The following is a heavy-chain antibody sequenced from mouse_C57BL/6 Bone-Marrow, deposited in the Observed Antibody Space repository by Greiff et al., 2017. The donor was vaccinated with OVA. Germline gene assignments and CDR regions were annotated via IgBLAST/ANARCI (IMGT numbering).Heavy chain of an antibody. D-gene: IGHD2-3*01. J-gene: IGHJ3*01. CDR1: GFSLSTFGMG. Sequence: QVQLKESGPGILQPSQTLSLTCSFSGFSLSTFGMGVGWIRQPSGKGLEWLAHIWWDDDKYYNPALKSRLTISKDTSKNQVFLKIANGDTADTATYDCARIGWLLRAWFAYWGQGTLVTVSA. V-gene: IGHV8-8*01. CDR2: IWWDDDK. CDR3: ARIGWLLRAWFAY.